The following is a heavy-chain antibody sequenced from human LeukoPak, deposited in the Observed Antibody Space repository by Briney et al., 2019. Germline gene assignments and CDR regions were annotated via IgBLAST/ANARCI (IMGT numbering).Heavy chain of an antibody. CDR2: IYHSGST. CDR1: GYSISSGYY. CDR3: ARDAPWYCSSTSCPVYWYFDL. Sequence: SETLSLTCAVSGYSISSGYYWGWIRQPPGKGLEWIGSIYHSGSTYYNPSLKSRVTMSVDTSKNQFSLKLSSVTAADTAVYYCARDAPWYCSSTSCPVYWYFDLWGRGTLVTVSS. J-gene: IGHJ2*01. V-gene: IGHV4-38-2*02. D-gene: IGHD2-2*01.